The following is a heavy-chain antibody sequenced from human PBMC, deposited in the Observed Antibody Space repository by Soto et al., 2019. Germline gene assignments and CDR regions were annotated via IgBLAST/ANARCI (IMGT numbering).Heavy chain of an antibody. J-gene: IGHJ4*02. V-gene: IGHV1-46*01. CDR2: FNPSGLST. CDR1: GSITNHH. CDR3: AKVTHRGPIAVAGPLGS. Sequence: QVHLVQSGAEVKKPGASVNVSCQASGSITNHHMHWVHQAPGQGLEWMGIFNPSGLSTTYAQKFQDRVTITRDTSTRTVYMELSSLTSEDTAVYFCAKVTHRGPIAVAGPLGSWGQGTLVIVSS. D-gene: IGHD6-19*01.